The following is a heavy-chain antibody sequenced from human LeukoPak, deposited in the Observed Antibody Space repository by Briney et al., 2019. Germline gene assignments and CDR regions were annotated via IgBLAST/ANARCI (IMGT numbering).Heavy chain of an antibody. CDR2: IYYDGSNQ. D-gene: IGHD3-10*01. J-gene: IGHJ4*02. CDR1: GFTFRNYG. CDR3: ARDRGQGYFDY. V-gene: IGHV3-33*01. Sequence: PGRSLRLSCATSGFTFRNYGMHWVRQAPGKGLEWVAIIYYDGSNQYYADSVKGRFTISRDNSKNTLYLQLNSLRAEDTAMYYCARDRGQGYFDYWGQGTLVTVSS.